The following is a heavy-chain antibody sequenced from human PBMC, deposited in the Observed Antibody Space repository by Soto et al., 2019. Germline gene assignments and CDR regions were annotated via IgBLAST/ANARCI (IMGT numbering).Heavy chain of an antibody. CDR3: ARALTTVVTSNYFDY. D-gene: IGHD4-17*01. CDR1: GGTFSSYA. Sequence: SVKVSCKASGGTFSSYAISWVRQAPGQGLEWMGGIIPIFGTANYAQKFQGRVTITADESTSTAYMELSSLRSEDTAVYYCARALTTVVTSNYFDYWGQGTLVTAPQ. J-gene: IGHJ4*02. CDR2: IIPIFGTA. V-gene: IGHV1-69*13.